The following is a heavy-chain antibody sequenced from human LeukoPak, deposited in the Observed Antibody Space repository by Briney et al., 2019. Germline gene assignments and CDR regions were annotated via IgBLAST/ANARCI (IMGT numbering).Heavy chain of an antibody. CDR3: ARDSYYYDSSGYSSSHAFDI. D-gene: IGHD3-22*01. CDR2: IYYSGST. CDR1: GGSISSYY. Sequence: PSETLSLTCTVSGGSISSYYWSWFRQPPGKGLEWIGYIYYSGSTNYNPSLKSRVTISVDTSKNQFSLKLSSVTAADTAVYYCARDSYYYDSSGYSSSHAFDIWGQGTMVTVSS. V-gene: IGHV4-59*01. J-gene: IGHJ3*02.